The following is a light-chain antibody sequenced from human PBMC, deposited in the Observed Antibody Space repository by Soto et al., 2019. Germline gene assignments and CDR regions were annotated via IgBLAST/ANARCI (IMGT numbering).Light chain of an antibody. J-gene: IGLJ1*01. CDR2: DDD. CDR3: GSWDSSLSAYV. Sequence: QSVLTQPPSVSAAPGQKVTISRSESSSNIGGNSVSWYQQLPGTAPKLLIYDDDKRPSGIPDRFSGSKSGTSATLGITGFQTADEADYYCGSWDSSLSAYVFGNGTKVTVL. CDR1: SSNIGGNS. V-gene: IGLV1-51*01.